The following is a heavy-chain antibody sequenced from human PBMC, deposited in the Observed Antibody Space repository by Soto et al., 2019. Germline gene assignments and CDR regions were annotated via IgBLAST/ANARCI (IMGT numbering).Heavy chain of an antibody. V-gene: IGHV3-48*02. J-gene: IGHJ4*02. Sequence: GGSLRLSCSGSGFTFSAFSMNWVRQAPGKGLEWVSYIIGSSSTIYYADSVKGRFIISRDNARNSVYLQMNSLRDEDTAVYYCARDRPVDYWGQGTLVTVSS. CDR3: ARDRPVDY. CDR1: GFTFSAFS. CDR2: IIGSSSTI.